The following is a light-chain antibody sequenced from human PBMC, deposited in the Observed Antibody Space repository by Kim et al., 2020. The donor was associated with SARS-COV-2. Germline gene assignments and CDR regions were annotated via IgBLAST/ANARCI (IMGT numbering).Light chain of an antibody. CDR2: DAS. CDR3: QQRSNWPLT. CDR1: QSISSN. V-gene: IGKV3-11*01. Sequence: SLSPGERATHSCRASQSISSNLAWYQQKPGQAPRLLIYDASNRATGIPARFSGSGSGTDFSLTISSLEPEDFAVYYCQQRSNWPLTFGQGTKLEI. J-gene: IGKJ2*01.